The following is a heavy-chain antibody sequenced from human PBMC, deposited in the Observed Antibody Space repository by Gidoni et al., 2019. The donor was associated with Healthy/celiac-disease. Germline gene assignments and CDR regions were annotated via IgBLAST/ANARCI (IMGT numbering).Heavy chain of an antibody. CDR1: GYSISSGYY. CDR3: ARVAPYCSGGSCYSDY. J-gene: IGHJ4*02. V-gene: IGHV4-38-2*01. CDR2: IYHSGST. D-gene: IGHD2-15*01. Sequence: QVQLQESGPGLVKPSETLSLTCAVSGYSISSGYYWGWIRQPPGKGLEWIESIYHSGSTYYNPSLKSRVTISVDTSKNQFSLKLSSVTAADTAVYYCARVAPYCSGGSCYSDYWGQGTLVTVSS.